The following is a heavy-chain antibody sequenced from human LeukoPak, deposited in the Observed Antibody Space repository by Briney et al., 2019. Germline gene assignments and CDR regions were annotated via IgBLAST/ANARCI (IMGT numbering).Heavy chain of an antibody. Sequence: GSSVKVSCKASGGTFSSYAISWVRQAPGQGLEWMGGIIPTFGTANYAQKFQGRVTITTDESTSTAYMELSSLRSEDTAVYYCARVRTVAATRVYYYYMDVWGKGTTVTVSS. CDR1: GGTFSSYA. D-gene: IGHD2-15*01. J-gene: IGHJ6*03. CDR3: ARVRTVAATRVYYYYMDV. CDR2: IIPTFGTA. V-gene: IGHV1-69*05.